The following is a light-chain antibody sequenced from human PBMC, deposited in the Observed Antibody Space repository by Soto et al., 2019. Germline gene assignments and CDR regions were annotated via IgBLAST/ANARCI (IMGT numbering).Light chain of an antibody. CDR1: QGIGNA. CDR2: GAS. CDR3: QQYGSSST. J-gene: IGKJ5*01. Sequence: AIQMTQSPSSLSASVGDRVTISCWASQGIGNALGWYQQKPGKPPKVLIYGASSRPTGIPDRFSGSGSGTDFTLTISRLEPEDFAVYYCQQYGSSSTFGQGTRLEIK. V-gene: IGKV1-13*02.